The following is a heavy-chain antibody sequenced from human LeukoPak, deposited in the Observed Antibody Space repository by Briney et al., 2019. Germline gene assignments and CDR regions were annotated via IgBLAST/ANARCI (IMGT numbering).Heavy chain of an antibody. V-gene: IGHV3-48*03. CDR1: GFTFSSFE. J-gene: IGHJ4*02. Sequence: GGSLRLSCAASGFTFSSFEMTWVRQAPGKGLEWISYISSSGSTRYYAGSVKGRFTISRDNAKNSLYLQMDRLRAEDTAVYYCARDNYSGSRYFDYWGQGTLVTVSS. D-gene: IGHD1-26*01. CDR2: ISSSGSTR. CDR3: ARDNYSGSRYFDY.